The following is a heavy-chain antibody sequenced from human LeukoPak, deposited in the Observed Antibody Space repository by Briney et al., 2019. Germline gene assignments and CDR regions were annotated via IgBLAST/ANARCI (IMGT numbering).Heavy chain of an antibody. J-gene: IGHJ5*02. CDR2: ISAYNGNT. V-gene: IGHV1-18*01. Sequence: ASVKVSCKSSGYTFTSYGFSWVRQAPGQGLEWMGWISAYNGNTNYAQKLQGRVTMTTDTSTSTAYMELRSLRSDDTAVYYCARAVAGQVDWFDPWGRGTLVTVPS. CDR1: GYTFTSYG. CDR3: ARAVAGQVDWFDP. D-gene: IGHD6-19*01.